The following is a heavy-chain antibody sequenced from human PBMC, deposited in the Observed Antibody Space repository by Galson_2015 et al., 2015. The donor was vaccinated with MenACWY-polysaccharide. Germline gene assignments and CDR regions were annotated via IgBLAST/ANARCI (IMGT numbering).Heavy chain of an antibody. V-gene: IGHV4-31*03. CDR3: ARSYDFWSGYLFDP. D-gene: IGHD3-3*01. Sequence: TLSLTCSVSGASISSADSYWTWIRQHPGKGLEWIGYIYYTGNTHYNPSLNSRVTISVDTSKNQFSLNLNSVTAADTAVYYCARSYDFWSGYLFDPWGQGTLVTVSS. CDR1: GASISSADSY. CDR2: IYYTGNT. J-gene: IGHJ5*02.